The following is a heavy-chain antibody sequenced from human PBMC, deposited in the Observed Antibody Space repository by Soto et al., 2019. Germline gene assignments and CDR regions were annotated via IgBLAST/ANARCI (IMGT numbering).Heavy chain of an antibody. CDR3: AKEQGRGAAARDS. V-gene: IGHV3-23*01. CDR2: ITSSGINT. D-gene: IGHD6-13*01. J-gene: IGHJ4*02. CDR1: GFTFSGYG. Sequence: EVQLLESGGDLVQRGGSLRLSCAASGFTFSGYGMSWVRQAPGTGLEWVSSITSSGINTYYVDSGKGRFTISRDTSKNTRYLQMNSLTVEATAVYYCAKEQGRGAAARDSWGQGTLVSVSS.